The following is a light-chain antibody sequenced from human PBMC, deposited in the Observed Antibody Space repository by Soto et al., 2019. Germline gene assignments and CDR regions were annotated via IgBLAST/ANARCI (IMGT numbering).Light chain of an antibody. CDR1: QSISKW. CDR3: QQFSSHSST. Sequence: DIQLTQSPSTLSASVGDRVTITCLASQSISKWLAWYQNKPGQAPKLLIYKASILARGAPSRFSGSGSETDVTLSINSLQPDEFETDYCQQFSSHSSTFGQGTKLETK. CDR2: KAS. J-gene: IGKJ2*01. V-gene: IGKV1-5*03.